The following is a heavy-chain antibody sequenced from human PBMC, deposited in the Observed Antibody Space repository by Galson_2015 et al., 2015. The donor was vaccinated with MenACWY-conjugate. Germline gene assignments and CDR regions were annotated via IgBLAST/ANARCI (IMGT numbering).Heavy chain of an antibody. D-gene: IGHD7-27*01. CDR3: AIWGGFRDY. V-gene: IGHV5-10-1*01. J-gene: IGHJ4*02. Sequence: MPGKGLEWMGWIDPSDSYTNYSPSFQGHVTISADKSISTAYLQWSSLKASDTAMYYCAIWGGFRDYWGQGTLVTVSS. CDR2: IDPSDSYT.